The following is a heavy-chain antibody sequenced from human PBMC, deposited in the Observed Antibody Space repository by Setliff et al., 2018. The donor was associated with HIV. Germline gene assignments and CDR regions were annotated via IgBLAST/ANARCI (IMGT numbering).Heavy chain of an antibody. V-gene: IGHV4-39*01. J-gene: IGHJ4*02. CDR2: IYYSGST. CDR1: GGPTSSSTYY. D-gene: IGHD5-18*01. CDR3: ARRDGYSYGFYFDY. Sequence: SETLSLTCTVSGGPTSSSTYYWGWIRQPPGKGLEWIGTIYYSGSTYYNPSLKSRLTISVDTSKNQFSLKLSSVTAADTAVYYCARRDGYSYGFYFDYWGQGTLVTVSS.